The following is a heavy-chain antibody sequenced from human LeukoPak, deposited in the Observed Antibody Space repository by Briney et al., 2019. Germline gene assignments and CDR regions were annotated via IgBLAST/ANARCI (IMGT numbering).Heavy chain of an antibody. V-gene: IGHV4-34*01. CDR1: GGSFSGYY. D-gene: IGHD3-10*01. CDR3: ARGIYYGSGSYIDY. Sequence: PSETLSLTCAVYGGSFSGYYWSWIRQPPGKGLEWIGEINHSGSTNYNPSLKSRVTISVDTSKNQFSLQLSSVTAADTAVYYCARGIYYGSGSYIDYWGQGTLVTVSS. J-gene: IGHJ4*02. CDR2: INHSGST.